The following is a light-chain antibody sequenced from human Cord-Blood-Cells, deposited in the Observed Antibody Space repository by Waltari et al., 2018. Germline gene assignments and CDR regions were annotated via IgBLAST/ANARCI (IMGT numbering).Light chain of an antibody. J-gene: IGKJ1*01. Sequence: EIVMTQSPATLSVSPGERATISCRASQSVSSNLAWYQQKPGQAPRLLIYGASTRATGIPARFSGSGSGTEFTRTISSLQSEDFAVYYCQQYNNWPRTFGQGTKVEIK. CDR1: QSVSSN. CDR2: GAS. CDR3: QQYNNWPRT. V-gene: IGKV3-15*01.